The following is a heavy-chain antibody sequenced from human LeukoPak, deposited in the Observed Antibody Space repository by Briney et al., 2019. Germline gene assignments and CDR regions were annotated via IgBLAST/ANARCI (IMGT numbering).Heavy chain of an antibody. J-gene: IGHJ4*02. CDR1: GGTFSSYA. V-gene: IGHV1-69*13. CDR2: IIPIFGTA. D-gene: IGHD1-26*01. Sequence: ASVKVSCKASGGTFSSYAISWVRQAPGQGLEWMGGIIPIFGTANYAQKFQGRVTITADESTSTAYMELSSLRSEDTAVYYCARGGVSGSYYGSLDYWGQGTLVTVSS. CDR3: ARGGVSGSYYGSLDY.